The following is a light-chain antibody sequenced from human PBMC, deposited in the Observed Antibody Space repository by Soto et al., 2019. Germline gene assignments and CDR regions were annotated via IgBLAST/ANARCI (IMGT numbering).Light chain of an antibody. CDR2: GAS. J-gene: IGKJ3*01. Sequence: EIVLTQSPATLSLSPGERATLSCRASRSVSDYLAWYQQKPGQSPRLIVYGASNRATGIPARFSGSGSGTEFTLTINSLQSEDFAVYYCQQYNQWPGTFGPGTKVDIK. V-gene: IGKV3D-15*01. CDR1: RSVSDY. CDR3: QQYNQWPGT.